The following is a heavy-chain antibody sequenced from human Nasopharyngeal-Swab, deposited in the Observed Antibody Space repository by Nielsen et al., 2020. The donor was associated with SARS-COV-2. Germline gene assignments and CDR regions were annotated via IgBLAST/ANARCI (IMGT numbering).Heavy chain of an antibody. V-gene: IGHV3-21*01. CDR2: ISSSSSYI. Sequence: GGSLRLSCAASGFTFSSYSMNWVRQATGKGLEWVSSISSSSSYIYYADSVKGRFTISRDNAKNSLYLQMNSLRAEDTAVYYCARDRRPSSGWYSSAFDIWGQGTMVTVSS. J-gene: IGHJ3*02. CDR3: ARDRRPSSGWYSSAFDI. CDR1: GFTFSSYS. D-gene: IGHD6-19*01.